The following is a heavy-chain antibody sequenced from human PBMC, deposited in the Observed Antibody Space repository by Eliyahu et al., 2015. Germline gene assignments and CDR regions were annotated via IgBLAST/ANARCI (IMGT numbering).Heavy chain of an antibody. CDR2: IYYSGST. CDR1: GXSISSGGYY. V-gene: IGHV4-31*03. D-gene: IGHD2-15*01. J-gene: IGHJ5*02. Sequence: QVQLQESGPGLVKPSQTLSLTCTVSGXSISSGGYYWXWIRQHPGKGLEWIGYIYYSGSTYYNPSLKSRVTISVDTSKNQFSLKLSSVTAADTAVYYCARVGRNGRPPFDPWGQGTLVTVSS. CDR3: ARVGRNGRPPFDP.